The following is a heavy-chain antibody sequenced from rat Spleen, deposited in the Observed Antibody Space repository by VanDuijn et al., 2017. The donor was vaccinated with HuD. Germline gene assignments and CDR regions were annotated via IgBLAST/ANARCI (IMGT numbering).Heavy chain of an antibody. CDR1: GFTFSDYY. V-gene: IGHV5-31*01. J-gene: IGHJ2*01. Sequence: EVQLVESDGGLVQPGRSLKLSCAASGFTFSDYYMAWVRQAPGKGLEWVASITNTGGGTYYPDSVKGRFTISRDLAKSTLYLQMNSLRSEDTATYYCTRGQGAGNYWGQGVMVTVSS. CDR3: TRGQGAGNY. D-gene: IGHD4-3*01. CDR2: ITNTGGGT.